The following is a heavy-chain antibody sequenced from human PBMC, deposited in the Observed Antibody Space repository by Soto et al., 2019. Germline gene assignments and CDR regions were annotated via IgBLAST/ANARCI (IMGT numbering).Heavy chain of an antibody. D-gene: IGHD3-22*01. CDR3: ARGDSSGYYVYYGVDV. J-gene: IGHJ6*02. Sequence: QVQLQESGPGLVKPSQTLSLTCTVSDVSISSGGYYWRWIRQHPGKGLEWIGYIHHSGRTYYNPSLKSRVTIAVDMSKNQFSLKLSSVTAADTAVYYCARGDSSGYYVYYGVDVWGQGTTVTVSS. CDR1: DVSISSGGYY. V-gene: IGHV4-31*03. CDR2: IHHSGRT.